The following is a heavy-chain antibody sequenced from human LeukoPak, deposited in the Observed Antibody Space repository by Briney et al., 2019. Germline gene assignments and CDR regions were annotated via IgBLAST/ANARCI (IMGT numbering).Heavy chain of an antibody. J-gene: IGHJ4*02. D-gene: IGHD3-22*01. CDR3: AKVYDSSGYYYSGDY. CDR2: ISGSGGST. V-gene: IGHV3-23*01. CDR1: GFTFSSYA. Sequence: GGSLRLSCAASGFTFSSYAMNWVRQAPGKGLEWVSAISGSGGSTYYADSVKGRFTISRDNSKNTLYLQMNSLRAEDTAVYYCAKVYDSSGYYYSGDYWGQGTLVTVSS.